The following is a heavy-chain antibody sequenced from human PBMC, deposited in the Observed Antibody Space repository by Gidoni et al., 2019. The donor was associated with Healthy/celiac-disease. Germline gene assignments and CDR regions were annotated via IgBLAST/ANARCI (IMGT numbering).Heavy chain of an antibody. D-gene: IGHD3-22*01. J-gene: IGHJ4*02. Sequence: QVQLVASGGGVVKPGRSLSLSCAASGFTFSSYAMQWVRQAPGKGLEWVAVISYDGSNKYYADSVKGRFTIARDNSKNTLYLQMNSLRAEDTAVYYCARGRTMIVVVIAFDYWGQGTLVTVSS. CDR1: GFTFSSYA. CDR3: ARGRTMIVVVIAFDY. CDR2: ISYDGSNK. V-gene: IGHV3-30*01.